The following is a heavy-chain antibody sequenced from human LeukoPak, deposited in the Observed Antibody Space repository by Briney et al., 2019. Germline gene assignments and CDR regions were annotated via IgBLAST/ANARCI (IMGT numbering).Heavy chain of an antibody. V-gene: IGHV3-30*04. J-gene: IGHJ4*02. Sequence: GRSLRLSCAASGFTFSSYAMHWVRQAPDKGLEWVAVISYDGSNKYYADSVKGRFTISRDNSKNTLYLQMNSLRAEDTAVYYCARDLDSSGSFDYWGQGTLVTVSS. D-gene: IGHD6-19*01. CDR2: ISYDGSNK. CDR1: GFTFSSYA. CDR3: ARDLDSSGSFDY.